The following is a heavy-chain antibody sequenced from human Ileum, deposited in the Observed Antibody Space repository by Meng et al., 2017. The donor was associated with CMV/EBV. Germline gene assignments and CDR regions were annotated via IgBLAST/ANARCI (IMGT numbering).Heavy chain of an antibody. CDR2: IYYSGST. CDR1: SGSSGSYY. D-gene: IGHD6-13*01. J-gene: IGHJ6*02. Sequence: SGSSGSYYWSWIRQPPGKGLEWIGYIYYSGSTNYNPSLKSRVTISVDTSKNQFSLKLSSVTAADTAVYYCARGGSAAAGYYYYGMDVWGQGTTVTVSS. V-gene: IGHV4-61*01. CDR3: ARGGSAAAGYYYYGMDV.